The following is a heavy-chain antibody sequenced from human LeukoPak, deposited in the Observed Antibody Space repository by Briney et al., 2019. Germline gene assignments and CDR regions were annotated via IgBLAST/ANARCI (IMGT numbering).Heavy chain of an antibody. CDR3: AKDGWNGGRFDY. Sequence: ASVKVSCKASGYTFTSHGISWVRQAPGQGLEWMGWISTYNGNTNYAQKLQGRVSMTTDTSTSTAYMDLRSLRSDDTAVYYCAKDGWNGGRFDYWGQGTLVTVSS. CDR2: ISTYNGNT. CDR1: GYTFTSHG. V-gene: IGHV1-18*01. D-gene: IGHD1-1*01. J-gene: IGHJ4*02.